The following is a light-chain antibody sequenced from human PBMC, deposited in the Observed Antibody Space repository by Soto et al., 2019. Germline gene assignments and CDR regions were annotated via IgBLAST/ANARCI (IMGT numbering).Light chain of an antibody. V-gene: IGKV3-20*01. CDR2: GAS. CDR3: QQYGSSSIT. CDR1: QSVSSY. J-gene: IGKJ5*01. Sequence: EIVLTQSPATLSLSPGERATLSCRASQSVSSYLAWYQQKPGQAPRLLIYGASSRATGIPDRFSGSGSGTDFTITISRMETEDFAVYYCQQYGSSSITFGQGTRPELK.